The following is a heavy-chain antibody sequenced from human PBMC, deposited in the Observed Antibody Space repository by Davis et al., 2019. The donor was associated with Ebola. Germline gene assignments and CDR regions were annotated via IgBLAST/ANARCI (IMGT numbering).Heavy chain of an antibody. J-gene: IGHJ5*02. V-gene: IGHV5-51*01. CDR3: ARRGGYCSGGSRYSGGWFDP. CDR1: GYSFTSSW. Sequence: PGGSLRLSCKGSGYSFTSSWIGWVRQMPGKGLEWMGIIYPSDSDTRYSPSFQGQVTFSADKSISTAYLQWSSLKASDTAMYYCARRGGYCSGGSRYSGGWFDPWGQGTLVTVSS. CDR2: IYPSDSDT. D-gene: IGHD2-15*01.